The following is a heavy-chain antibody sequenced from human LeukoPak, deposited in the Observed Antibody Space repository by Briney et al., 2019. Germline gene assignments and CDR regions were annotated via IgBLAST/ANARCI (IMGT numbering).Heavy chain of an antibody. CDR2: ISGSNSYI. Sequence: AGGSLRLSCAASGFTFSSYTMHWIRQAPGKGLEWVSSISGSNSYIFYADSVKGRFTVSRDNAKDSLYLQMNSLRAEDTAVYYCTRALTTLTYEGYWGQGTLVTVSS. J-gene: IGHJ4*02. D-gene: IGHD1-1*01. CDR3: TRALTTLTYEGY. CDR1: GFTFSSYT. V-gene: IGHV3-21*01.